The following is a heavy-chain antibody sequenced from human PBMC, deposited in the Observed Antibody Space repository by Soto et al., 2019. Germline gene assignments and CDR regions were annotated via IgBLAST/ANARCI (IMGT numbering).Heavy chain of an antibody. CDR3: ASSYCSGGSCYENYYYGMDV. CDR2: IYYSGST. Sequence: QLQLQESGPGLVKPSETLSLTCTVSGGSISSSSYYWGWIRQPPGKGLEWIGSIYYSGSTYYNPSLKSRVTISVDTSKNQFSLKLSSVTAADTAVYYCASSYCSGGSCYENYYYGMDVWGQGTTVTVSS. CDR1: GGSISSSSYY. J-gene: IGHJ6*02. V-gene: IGHV4-39*01. D-gene: IGHD2-15*01.